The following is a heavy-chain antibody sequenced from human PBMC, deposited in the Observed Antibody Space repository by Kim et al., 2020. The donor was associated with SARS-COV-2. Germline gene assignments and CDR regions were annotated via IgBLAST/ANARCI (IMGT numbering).Heavy chain of an antibody. V-gene: IGHV1-18*04. Sequence: ASVKVSCKASGYTFTSYGISWVRQAPGQGLEWMGWISAYNGNTNYAQKLQGRVTMTTDTSTSTAYMELRSLRSDDTAVYYCARDGTAAGKAVAGTSFDIWGQGTMVTVSS. CDR3: ARDGTAAGKAVAGTSFDI. D-gene: IGHD6-19*01. CDR1: GYTFTSYG. CDR2: ISAYNGNT. J-gene: IGHJ3*02.